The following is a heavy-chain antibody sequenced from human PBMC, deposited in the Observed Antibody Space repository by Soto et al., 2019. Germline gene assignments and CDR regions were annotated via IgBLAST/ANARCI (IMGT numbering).Heavy chain of an antibody. V-gene: IGHV3-23*01. J-gene: IGHJ3*01. Sequence: DVQLLESGGGLVQPGGSLRLSCATSGFTFGNYGMNWVRQAPGKGLEWVSGISGGGGNTYYADSVKGRFTISRDPSKNTVFLEMNRLTAEDTAVYYCAQGFIVVVTAPRPDDAFDVWGQGTLVTVSS. D-gene: IGHD2-21*02. CDR1: GFTFGNYG. CDR2: ISGGGGNT. CDR3: AQGFIVVVTAPRPDDAFDV.